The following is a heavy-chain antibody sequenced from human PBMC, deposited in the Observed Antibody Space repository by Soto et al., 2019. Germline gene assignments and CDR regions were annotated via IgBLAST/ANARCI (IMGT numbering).Heavy chain of an antibody. D-gene: IGHD3-3*01. CDR1: GFTFTDYL. V-gene: IGHV3-7*01. J-gene: IGHJ5*02. CDR2: IKQDGSEK. Sequence: LRRSCVASGFTFTDYLMSWVRQAPGKGPEWVATIKQDGSEKNYRDSVKGRCSISGDNTKNSLFVPMRALRGDDTAVYDCARPVGYDFWTLLDPWGQGTLVNVSS. CDR3: ARPVGYDFWTLLDP.